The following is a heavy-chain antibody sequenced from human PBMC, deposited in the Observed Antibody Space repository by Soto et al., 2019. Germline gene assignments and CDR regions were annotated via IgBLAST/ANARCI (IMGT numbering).Heavy chain of an antibody. CDR3: ARIGGSYNPFDY. CDR1: GYTFSSYS. D-gene: IGHD1-26*01. Sequence: PGESLKIPCEASGYTFSSYSIGWLRQLPGKGLAWMGITYPGTSLTRYSPSFRGPGTSSGDKSISRAYLQGGSLKASDSAMYFCARIGGSYNPFDYWGRGTLVTVSS. CDR2: TYPGTSLT. V-gene: IGHV5-51*01. J-gene: IGHJ4*02.